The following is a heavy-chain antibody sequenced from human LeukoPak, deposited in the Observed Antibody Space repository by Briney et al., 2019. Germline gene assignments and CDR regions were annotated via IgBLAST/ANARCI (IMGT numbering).Heavy chain of an antibody. CDR3: ARAPIIAVAASPQGYFDY. D-gene: IGHD6-19*01. Sequence: GASVKVSCKASGGTFSSYAISWVRQAPGQGLEWMGGIIPIFGTANYAQKFQGRVTITADESTSTAYMELSSLRSEDTAVYYCARAPIIAVAASPQGYFDYWGQGTLVTVSS. V-gene: IGHV1-69*13. CDR2: IIPIFGTA. J-gene: IGHJ4*02. CDR1: GGTFSSYA.